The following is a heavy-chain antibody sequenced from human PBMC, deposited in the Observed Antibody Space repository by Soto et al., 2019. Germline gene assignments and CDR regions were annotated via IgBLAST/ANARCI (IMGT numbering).Heavy chain of an antibody. Sequence: SETLSLTCTVSGGSISSSSYYWGWIRQPPGKGLEWIGSISYSGSTYYNPSLKSRVAISVDTSKTQFSLNLNSVTAADTAVYYCARGHGGITVFGAPRHFDYWGEGTLVTVSS. CDR3: ARGHGGITVFGAPRHFDY. CDR1: GGSISSSSYY. D-gene: IGHD3-3*01. V-gene: IGHV4-39*01. J-gene: IGHJ4*02. CDR2: ISYSGST.